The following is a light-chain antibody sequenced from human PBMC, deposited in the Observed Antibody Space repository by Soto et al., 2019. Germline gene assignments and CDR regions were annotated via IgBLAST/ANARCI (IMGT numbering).Light chain of an antibody. J-gene: IGLJ1*01. CDR3: AACDESLNGYV. V-gene: IGLV1-44*01. CDR1: TSNIGSNA. CDR2: GNN. Sequence: QSVLTQPPSASGAPGQRVTISCSGSTSNIGSNAVHWYQQLPGTAPKLLIYGNNRRPSGVPGRFSGSKSGTSASLAISGLQAEDEADYYCAACDESLNGYVFGTGTKVTVL.